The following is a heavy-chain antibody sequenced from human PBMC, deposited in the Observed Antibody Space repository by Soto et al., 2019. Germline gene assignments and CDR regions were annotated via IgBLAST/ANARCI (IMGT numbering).Heavy chain of an antibody. J-gene: IGHJ1*01. CDR3: ARARPMIVVDTAEYFQH. Sequence: QVQLVQSGAEVKQPGASVKVSCKASGYTFTTYGITWVRQAPGKGLEWMGWISTYNGNTNYGQKFQGRVTMTTDTSTITAYIELRSLSSDDTAVYYCARARPMIVVDTAEYFQHWGKGTQVNVAS. D-gene: IGHD3-22*01. CDR1: GYTFTTYG. V-gene: IGHV1-18*01. CDR2: ISTYNGNT.